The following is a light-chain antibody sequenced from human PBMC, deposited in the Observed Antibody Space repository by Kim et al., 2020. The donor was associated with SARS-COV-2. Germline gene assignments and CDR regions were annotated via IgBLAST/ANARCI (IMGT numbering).Light chain of an antibody. CDR1: SAIMGDKY. V-gene: IGLV1-51*01. Sequence: TIPSYGGSAIMGDKYVCECQQLPGTAPKLLVYNDDKRPSGIPVRVAGSKCVTSAALGSTGLRTGDEADYYCGTWDSSLSAWVFGGGTQLTVL. CDR3: GTWDSSLSAWV. CDR2: NDD. J-gene: IGLJ3*02.